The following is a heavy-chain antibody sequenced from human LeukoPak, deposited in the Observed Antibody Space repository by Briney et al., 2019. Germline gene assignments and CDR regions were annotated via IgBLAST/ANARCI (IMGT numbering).Heavy chain of an antibody. Sequence: PGGSLRLSCAASGFTFSSYSVNWVRQAPGKGLEWVSSISSSSSYIYYADSVKGRFTISRDNAKNSLYLQMNSLRVEDTAVYYCARDDDTNSHYSLFEYWGQGTRITVSS. CDR1: GFTFSSYS. CDR2: ISSSSSYI. V-gene: IGHV3-21*01. D-gene: IGHD3-22*01. J-gene: IGHJ4*02. CDR3: ARDDDTNSHYSLFEY.